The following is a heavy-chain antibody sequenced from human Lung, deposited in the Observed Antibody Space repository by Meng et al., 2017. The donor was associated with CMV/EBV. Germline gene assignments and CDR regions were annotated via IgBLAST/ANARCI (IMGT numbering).Heavy chain of an antibody. CDR2: FVNYVDT. J-gene: IGHJ4*02. D-gene: IGHD2-15*01. CDR3: ASGTPGRSYCDY. CDR1: GYTCGSYG. V-gene: IGHV1-18*01. Sequence: QVHLVQSGPEVKKPWASVRVSCKASGYTCGSYGICWGRQAPGQGLEWMGWFVNYVDTYPAPKFQGRVTMTTDTHTNTAFMELRSLTSDDTAVYYCASGTPGRSYCDYWGQGTLVTVSS.